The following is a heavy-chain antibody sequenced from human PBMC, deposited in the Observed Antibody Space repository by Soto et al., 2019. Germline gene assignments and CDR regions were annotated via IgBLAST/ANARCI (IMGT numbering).Heavy chain of an antibody. CDR2: ISSSSSYI. V-gene: IGHV3-21*01. CDR1: GFTFSSYS. J-gene: IGHJ4*02. D-gene: IGHD6-6*01. Sequence: SLRLSCAASGFTFSSYSMNWVRQAPGTVLEWVSSISSSSSYIYYADSVKVRFTISRDNAKNSLYLQMNSLRAEDTAVYYCARDRGSSSHFDYWGQGSLVSVTS. CDR3: ARDRGSSSHFDY.